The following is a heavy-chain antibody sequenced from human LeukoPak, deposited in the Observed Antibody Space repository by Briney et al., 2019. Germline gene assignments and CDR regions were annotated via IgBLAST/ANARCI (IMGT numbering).Heavy chain of an antibody. V-gene: IGHV3-64D*06. D-gene: IGHD1-26*01. Sequence: PGGSLRLSCAASGFTFSSYAMHWVRQAPGKGLEYVSAIRSNGGSTYYADSVKGRFTISRDNSKNTLYLQMSSLRAEDTAVYYCVKGIAPGTLGGSYYDYSYYGMDVWGQGTTVTVSS. J-gene: IGHJ6*02. CDR1: GFTFSSYA. CDR2: IRSNGGST. CDR3: VKGIAPGTLGGSYYDYSYYGMDV.